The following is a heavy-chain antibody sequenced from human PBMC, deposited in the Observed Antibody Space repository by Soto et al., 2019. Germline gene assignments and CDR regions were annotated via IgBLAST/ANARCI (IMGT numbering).Heavy chain of an antibody. V-gene: IGHV2-5*02. Sequence: QITLKESGPTLVKPTQTLTLTCTFSGFSLTTRGVGVGWIRQPPGKALECLALIYWDDDKHYSPSLQSRLSITTDTPTTHVPHTMTNVHPVDTAAYYCAHIPNFYRDERFDPWGQGTLVSVSS. CDR1: GFSLTTRGVG. CDR2: IYWDDDK. CDR3: AHIPNFYRDERFDP. J-gene: IGHJ5*02. D-gene: IGHD3-16*02.